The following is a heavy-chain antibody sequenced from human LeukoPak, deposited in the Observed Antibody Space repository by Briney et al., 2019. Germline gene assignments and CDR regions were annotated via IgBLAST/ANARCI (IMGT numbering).Heavy chain of an antibody. J-gene: IGHJ3*01. Sequence: PSETLSLTCTISGGSISNYYWSWVRQPPGMGLEWIGFIHSTGSTHYNPSLKSRVTISIDTSNHQFSLKLSSVTAADTAVYYCARGDLSRDGSGSFCAFDVWGQGIMVTVSS. CDR1: GGSISNYY. V-gene: IGHV4-4*09. CDR3: ARGDLSRDGSGSFCAFDV. D-gene: IGHD3-10*01. CDR2: IHSTGST.